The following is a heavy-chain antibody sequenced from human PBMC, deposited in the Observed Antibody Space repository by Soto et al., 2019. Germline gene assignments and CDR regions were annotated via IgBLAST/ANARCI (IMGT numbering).Heavy chain of an antibody. Sequence: QVQLVQSGAEVKKPGASVKVSCKASGYTFTSYGISWVRQAPGQGLEWMGWISAYNGNTNYAQKLQGRVTMTTDTSRSSAYMELRSLGSDDTAVYYCAIHPGMLRSSSWYNWFDPWGQGTLVTVSS. CDR2: ISAYNGNT. CDR1: GYTFTSYG. V-gene: IGHV1-18*04. CDR3: AIHPGMLRSSSWYNWFDP. J-gene: IGHJ5*02. D-gene: IGHD6-13*01.